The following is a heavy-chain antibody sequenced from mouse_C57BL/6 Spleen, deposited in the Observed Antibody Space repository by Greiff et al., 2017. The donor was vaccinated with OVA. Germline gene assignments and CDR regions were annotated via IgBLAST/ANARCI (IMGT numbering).Heavy chain of an antibody. CDR1: GFTFSDYG. CDR2: ISSGSSTI. Sequence: EVQLVESGGGLVKPGGSLKLSCAASGFTFSDYGMHWVRQAPEKGLEWVAYISSGSSTIYYADTVKGRFTISRDNAKNTLFLQMTSLRSEDTAMYYCARGYYSTWYFDVWGTGTTVTVSS. J-gene: IGHJ1*03. CDR3: ARGYYSTWYFDV. V-gene: IGHV5-17*01. D-gene: IGHD2-5*01.